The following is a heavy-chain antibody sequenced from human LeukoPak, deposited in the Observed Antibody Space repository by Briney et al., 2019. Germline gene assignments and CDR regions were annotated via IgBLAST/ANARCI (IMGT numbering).Heavy chain of an antibody. CDR2: IYPGDSDT. J-gene: IGHJ4*02. CDR1: GYSFTCYW. Sequence: GESLKISCKGSGYSFTCYWIGWVRQMPGKGLEWMGIIYPGDSDTRYSPSFQGQVTISADKSISTAYLQWSSLKASDTAMYYCARRYCSGGSCYYYFDYWGQGTLVTVSS. D-gene: IGHD2-15*01. CDR3: ARRYCSGGSCYYYFDY. V-gene: IGHV5-51*01.